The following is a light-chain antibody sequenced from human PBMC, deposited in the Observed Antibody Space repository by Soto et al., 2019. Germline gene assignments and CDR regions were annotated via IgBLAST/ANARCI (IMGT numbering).Light chain of an antibody. J-gene: IGKJ1*01. CDR1: ETVAGSY. V-gene: IGKV3-20*01. CDR3: QLYGTSPKT. CDR2: GAS. Sequence: EIVLTQSPGTLSLSPGERATLSCRASETVAGSYLAWYQQQPGQAPRLLIHGASTRATGIADRFSRSGSGTDFTLTISRLEPEDFAVYYCQLYGTSPKTFGPGPKVDIK.